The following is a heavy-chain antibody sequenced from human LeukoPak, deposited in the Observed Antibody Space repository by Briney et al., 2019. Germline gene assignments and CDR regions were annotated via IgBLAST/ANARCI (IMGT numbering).Heavy chain of an antibody. D-gene: IGHD3-9*01. J-gene: IGHJ4*02. CDR1: GYTFTSYG. Sequence: ASVKVSCKASGYTFTSYGISWVRQAPGQGLEWMGWISAYNGYTNYAQKLQGRVTMTTDTSTSTAYMELRSLRSDDTAVYYCARLEGNFDWLLYFDYWGQGTLVTVSS. V-gene: IGHV1-18*01. CDR2: ISAYNGYT. CDR3: ARLEGNFDWLLYFDY.